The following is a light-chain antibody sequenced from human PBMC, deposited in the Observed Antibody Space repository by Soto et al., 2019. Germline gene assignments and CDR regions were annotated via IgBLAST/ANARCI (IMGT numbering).Light chain of an antibody. CDR1: KSVNNN. Sequence: EIIVTQSPATLSVSPGERATLSCRASKSVNNNLAWYQQKPGQAPRLLIYGASTRATGIPARFGGSGYGTEFTLTISSLQSEDFAIYYCQQYNNWPLLTFGGGTKVEIK. V-gene: IGKV3-15*01. CDR2: GAS. CDR3: QQYNNWPLLT. J-gene: IGKJ4*01.